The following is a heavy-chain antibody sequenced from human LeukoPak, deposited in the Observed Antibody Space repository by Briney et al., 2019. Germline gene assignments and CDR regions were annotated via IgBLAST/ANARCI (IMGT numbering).Heavy chain of an antibody. V-gene: IGHV3-23*01. J-gene: IGHJ4*02. CDR1: GFTFSTYG. CDR3: AKADRRSDLPYYFDY. CDR2: ISGSGDST. Sequence: GGSLRLSCAASGFTFSTYGMSWVRQAPGKGLAWVSGISGSGDSTYYADSVRGRFTISRDNSKNTLFLQMNSLRAEDTAVYYCAKADRRSDLPYYFDYWGQGTLVTVSS.